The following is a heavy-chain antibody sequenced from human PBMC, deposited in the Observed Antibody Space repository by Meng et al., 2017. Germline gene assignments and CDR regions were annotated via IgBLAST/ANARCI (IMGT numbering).Heavy chain of an antibody. V-gene: IGHV3-21*01. D-gene: IGHD1-26*01. J-gene: IGHJ3*02. CDR3: ATVLVGAFDI. CDR1: GFTFSSYS. CDR2: ISSSSSYI. Sequence: GESLKLSCAASGFTFSSYSMNWVRQAPGKGLEWVSSISSSSSYIYYADSVKGRFTISRDNAKNSLYLQMNSLRAEDTAVYYCATVLVGAFDIWGQGTMVTVSS.